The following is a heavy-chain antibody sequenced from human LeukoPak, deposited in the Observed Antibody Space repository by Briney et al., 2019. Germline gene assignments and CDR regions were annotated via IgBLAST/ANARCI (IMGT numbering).Heavy chain of an antibody. CDR1: GFTFSSYW. D-gene: IGHD2-2*01. V-gene: IGHV3-74*01. J-gene: IGHJ5*02. CDR2: INSDGSST. CDR3: ARGAGYCSSTSCPNWFDR. Sequence: GGSLRLSCAASGFTFSSYWMHWVRHAPGKGLVWVSRINSDGSSTIYADSVKGPFTISTDNAKNTLYLQMNSLRAEDTAVYYCARGAGYCSSTSCPNWFDRWGQGTLVTVSS.